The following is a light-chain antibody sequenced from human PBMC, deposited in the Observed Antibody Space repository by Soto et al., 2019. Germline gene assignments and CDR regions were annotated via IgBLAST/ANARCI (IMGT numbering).Light chain of an antibody. CDR1: SSDVGGYNY. V-gene: IGLV1-47*02. CDR2: SNN. Sequence: QSALTQPASVSGSPGQSITISCTGSSSDVGGYNYVSWYQQLPGTAPKLLIYSNNQRPSGVPDRFSGSKSGTSASLAISGLQSEGEAEYYCAAWDDSLSGVVFGGGTKLTVL. CDR3: AAWDDSLSGVV. J-gene: IGLJ2*01.